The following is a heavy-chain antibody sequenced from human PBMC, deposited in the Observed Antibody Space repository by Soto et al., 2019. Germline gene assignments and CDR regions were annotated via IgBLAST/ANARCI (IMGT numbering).Heavy chain of an antibody. CDR1: GGNFNSFS. V-gene: IGHV1-69*06. J-gene: IGHJ5*02. Sequence: VQLVQSGAEVKTPGSSVKVSCKASGGNFNSFSIDWVRQAPGQGLEWMGGIIPMSGRPNYAQRFQGRVTFSADKSTNTVYMEVNSLTYEDTAVYYCTRRGRQSANWFDPWGQGTLVTFSS. CDR3: TRRGRQSANWFDP. CDR2: IIPMSGRP.